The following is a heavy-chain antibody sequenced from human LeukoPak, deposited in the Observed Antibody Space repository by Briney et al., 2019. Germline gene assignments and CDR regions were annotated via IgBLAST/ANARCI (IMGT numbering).Heavy chain of an antibody. J-gene: IGHJ4*02. CDR3: AGIAAAGTRPHYYFDC. CDR1: GGTFSSYT. D-gene: IGHD6-13*01. CDR2: IIPILGIA. Sequence: GSSVKVSCKASGGTFSSYTISWVRQAPGQGLEWIGRIIPILGIANYAQKFQGRVTITTDESTSTAYMELSSLRSEDTAVYYCAGIAAAGTRPHYYFDCWGQGTLVTVSS. V-gene: IGHV1-69*02.